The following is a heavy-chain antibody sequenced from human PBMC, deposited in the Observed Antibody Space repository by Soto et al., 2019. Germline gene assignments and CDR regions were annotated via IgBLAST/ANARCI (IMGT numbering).Heavy chain of an antibody. V-gene: IGHV2-5*02. J-gene: IGHJ4*02. D-gene: IGHD3-10*01. CDR1: GFSLSSSGEG. Sequence: QITLKESGPTLVKPTQTLTLTCTFSGFSLSSSGEGVGWIRQPPGRALEWLGIIYWDDDKRYRPSLQSRLTITKDTSKNQVVLAITNMDPVDTATYYCAHSPYSDSGGHDYWGQGTLVTVSS. CDR2: IYWDDDK. CDR3: AHSPYSDSGGHDY.